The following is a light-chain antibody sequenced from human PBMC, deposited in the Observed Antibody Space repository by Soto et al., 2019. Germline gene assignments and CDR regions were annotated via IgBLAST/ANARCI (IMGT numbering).Light chain of an antibody. CDR3: QQYNSYPLT. Sequence: DIQMTQSPSTLSASVGDRVTITCRASQSISSWLAWYQQKPGKAPKLRIYKASSLERGVPSRFSGSGSGTEFTLTISSLQPDDFATYYCQQYNSYPLTFGGGTKVDIK. V-gene: IGKV1-5*03. CDR2: KAS. CDR1: QSISSW. J-gene: IGKJ4*01.